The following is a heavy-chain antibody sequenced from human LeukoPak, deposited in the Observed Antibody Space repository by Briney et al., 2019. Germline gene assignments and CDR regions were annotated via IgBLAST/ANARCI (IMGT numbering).Heavy chain of an antibody. CDR3: ARDILTGYYLDY. CDR1: GAYFTNYY. J-gene: IGHJ4*02. D-gene: IGHD3-9*01. CDR2: SSYTGNT. Sequence: PSETLSLTCTVSGAYFTNYYWSFIRQPPGKGLEWIGFSSYTGNTNYNPSLKSRVTISLDMSKNQFSLKLSSVTAADTAVYYCARDILTGYYLDYWGQGTLVTVSS. V-gene: IGHV4-59*12.